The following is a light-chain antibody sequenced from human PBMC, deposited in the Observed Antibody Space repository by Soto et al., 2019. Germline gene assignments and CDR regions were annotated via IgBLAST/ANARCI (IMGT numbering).Light chain of an antibody. J-gene: IGKJ1*01. CDR1: QSIDSW. CDR3: QHYNSYGT. Sequence: DIRMTQSPSTLSASVGDRVTIACRASQSIDSWLAWYQQKPGKAPKLLIYGATSLETGVPSRFSAGGSGTDFALTISSLQPGDFATYFCQHYNSYGTFGQGTKVEI. CDR2: GAT. V-gene: IGKV1-5*01.